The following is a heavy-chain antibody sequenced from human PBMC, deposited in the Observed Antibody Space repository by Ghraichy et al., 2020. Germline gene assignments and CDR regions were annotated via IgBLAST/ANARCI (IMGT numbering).Heavy chain of an antibody. CDR1: GLTFSDYG. Sequence: GGSLRLSCEASGLTFSDYGMHWVRQAPGKGLEWVAVLWFYGLNKIYADSVKGRFTISRDDSKNTLYLQMNSLRVEDTAVYYCASARYYDFWSDLFDSWGQGTLVTVSS. D-gene: IGHD3-3*01. CDR2: LWFYGLNK. J-gene: IGHJ4*02. CDR3: ASARYYDFWSDLFDS. V-gene: IGHV3-33*01.